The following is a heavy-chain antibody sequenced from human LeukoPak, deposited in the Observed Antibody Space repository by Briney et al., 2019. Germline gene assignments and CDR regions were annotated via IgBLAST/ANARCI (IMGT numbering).Heavy chain of an antibody. CDR2: IRSGGTNR. Sequence: GGSLRLSCAASGFTFTKYAMSWVRQAPGKGLEWVSAIRSGGTNRHYADSVKGRFTISRDDSKDTLYLQMNGLRAEDTAIYYCAKVPFTFCGGDCWYYFDSWGQGTLVTVSS. V-gene: IGHV3-23*01. CDR3: AKVPFTFCGGDCWYYFDS. J-gene: IGHJ4*02. D-gene: IGHD2-21*01. CDR1: GFTFTKYA.